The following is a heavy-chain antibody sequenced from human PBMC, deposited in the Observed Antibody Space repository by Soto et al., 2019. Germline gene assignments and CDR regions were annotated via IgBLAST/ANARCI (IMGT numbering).Heavy chain of an antibody. CDR3: ARTYYYDSSGYYYYYYYYMDV. J-gene: IGHJ6*03. CDR2: IFSNDEK. D-gene: IGHD3-22*01. CDR1: GFSLSNARMG. V-gene: IGHV2-26*01. Sequence: ESGPTLVNPTETLTLTCTVSGFSLSNARMGVSWIRQPPGKALEWLAHIFSNDEKSYSTSLKSRLTISKDTSKSQVVLTMTNMDPVDTATYYCARTYYYDSSGYYYYYYYYMDVWGKGTTVTVSS.